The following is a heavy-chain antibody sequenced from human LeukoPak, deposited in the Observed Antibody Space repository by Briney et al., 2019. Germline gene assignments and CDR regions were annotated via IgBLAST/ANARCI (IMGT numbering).Heavy chain of an antibody. CDR3: ARFHPSVSWSGYSNWFDP. Sequence: SETLSLTCTVSGGSISSYYWSWIRQPPGKGLEWIGYIYTSGSTNYNPSLKSRVTISVDTSKNQFSLKLSSVTAADTAVYYCARFHPSVSWSGYSNWFDPWGQGTLVTVSS. D-gene: IGHD3-3*01. CDR2: IYTSGST. CDR1: GGSISSYY. V-gene: IGHV4-4*09. J-gene: IGHJ5*02.